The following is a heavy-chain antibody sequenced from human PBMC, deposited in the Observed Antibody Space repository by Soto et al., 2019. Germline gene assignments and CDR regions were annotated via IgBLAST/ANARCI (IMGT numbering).Heavy chain of an antibody. V-gene: IGHV1-46*03. D-gene: IGHD2-2*01. J-gene: IGHJ5*02. CDR3: VRESTPTRWFDP. CDR2: INPSGGST. Sequence: ASVTVSCKASRYTFTSTYLHWVRQAPGQGLEWMGVINPSGGSTSYAQNFQGRVTMTRDTSTSTVYMELSSLRSGDTAVYYCVRESTPTRWFDPWGQGTLVTVSS. CDR1: RYTFTSTY.